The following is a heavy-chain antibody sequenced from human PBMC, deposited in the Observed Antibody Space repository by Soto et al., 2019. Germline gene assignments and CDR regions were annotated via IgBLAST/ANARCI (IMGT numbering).Heavy chain of an antibody. Sequence: EVQLLESGGGLVQPGGSLRLSCAVSGLTFRNHAMSWVRQAPGKGLEWVSTIAPIGYSTHYAGSVEGRFTIARDDSKSTLDLPMHSLRADDTAVYYCVSCVSPHFEYWGQGTLVSVSS. J-gene: IGHJ4*02. D-gene: IGHD2-21*01. CDR2: IAPIGYST. CDR1: GLTFRNHA. V-gene: IGHV3-23*01. CDR3: VSCVSPHFEY.